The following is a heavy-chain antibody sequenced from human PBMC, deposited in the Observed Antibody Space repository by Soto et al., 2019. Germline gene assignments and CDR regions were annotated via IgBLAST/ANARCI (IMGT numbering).Heavy chain of an antibody. Sequence: SETLSLTCTVSGGSISSGVYYWSWIRHHPGKGLEWIGYIYYSGSTYYNPSLKSRVTISVDTSKNQFSLKLSSVTAADTAVYYCARAIKIAAAGASRFDPWGQGTLVTVSS. CDR3: ARAIKIAAAGASRFDP. J-gene: IGHJ5*02. D-gene: IGHD6-13*01. V-gene: IGHV4-31*03. CDR2: IYYSGST. CDR1: GGSISSGVYY.